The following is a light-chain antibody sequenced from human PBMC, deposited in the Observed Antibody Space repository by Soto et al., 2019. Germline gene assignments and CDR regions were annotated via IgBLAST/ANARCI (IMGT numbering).Light chain of an antibody. V-gene: IGLV1-51*01. J-gene: IGLJ3*02. CDR3: ETWDTSVSGWV. CDR1: TSNIGSTL. CDR2: NSD. Sequence: QSVLTQPPSVSAAPGQTVTISCSGSTSNIGSTLGSWYQQLPGTAPKILVYNSDRRPSGVSDRFSGSKSGTSATLAITGLQTGDEAEYYCETWDTSVSGWVFGGGTKVAVL.